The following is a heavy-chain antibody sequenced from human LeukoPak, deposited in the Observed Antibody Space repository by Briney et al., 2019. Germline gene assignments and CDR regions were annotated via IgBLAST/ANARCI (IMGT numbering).Heavy chain of an antibody. V-gene: IGHV3-23*01. CDR1: GFTFSSYA. CDR2: ISGGGGST. Sequence: GGSLGLSCAASGFTFSSYAMSWVRQAPGKGLEWVSAISGGGGSTYYADSVKGRFTISRDNSKSTLYLQMNSLRAEDTAVYYCAKNYDYFDYWGQGTLVTVSS. D-gene: IGHD3-16*01. J-gene: IGHJ4*02. CDR3: AKNYDYFDY.